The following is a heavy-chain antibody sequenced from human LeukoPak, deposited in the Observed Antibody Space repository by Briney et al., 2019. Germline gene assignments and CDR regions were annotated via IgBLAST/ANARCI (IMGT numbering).Heavy chain of an antibody. J-gene: IGHJ4*02. CDR1: GFTFSGFA. CDR2: ITASGSST. Sequence: GGSLRLSCAASGFTFSGFAMTWLRQAPGNGLEWVSTITASGSSTYYTDSVKGRFTISRDNSKNTLYLQMNSLRADDTAVYYCAKTTGYFYFDSGTYPDHWGQGTLATVSS. V-gene: IGHV3-23*01. CDR3: AKTTGYFYFDSGTYPDH. D-gene: IGHD3-10*01.